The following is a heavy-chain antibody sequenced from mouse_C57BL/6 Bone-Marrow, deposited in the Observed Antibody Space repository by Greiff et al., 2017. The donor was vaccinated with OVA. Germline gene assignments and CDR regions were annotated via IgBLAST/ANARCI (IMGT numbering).Heavy chain of an antibody. V-gene: IGHV6-6*01. J-gene: IGHJ4*01. CDR1: GFTFSDAW. CDR3: TRPYDYDRAMDY. CDR2: IRNKANNHAT. Sequence: EVQLQESGGGLVQPGGSMKLSCAASGFTFSDAWMDWVRQSPEKGLEWVAEIRNKANNHATYYAESVKGRFTISRDDSKSSVYLQMNSLRAEDTGIYYCTRPYDYDRAMDYWGQGTSVTVSS. D-gene: IGHD2-4*01.